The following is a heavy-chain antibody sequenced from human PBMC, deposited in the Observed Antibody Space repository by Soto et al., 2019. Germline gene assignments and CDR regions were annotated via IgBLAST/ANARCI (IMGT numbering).Heavy chain of an antibody. CDR1: GYTFTSYA. J-gene: IGHJ4*02. V-gene: IGHV1-3*01. CDR2: INAGNGNT. CDR3: ARDLGGWPDY. D-gene: IGHD6-19*01. Sequence: QVQLVQSGAEVKKPGASVKVSCKASGYTFTSYAIHWVRQAPGQRLEWMGWINAGNGNTKYSQKFQDRVTITRDTSASTAYMELSSLRSEDTAVDYCARDLGGWPDYRGQGTLVSVSS.